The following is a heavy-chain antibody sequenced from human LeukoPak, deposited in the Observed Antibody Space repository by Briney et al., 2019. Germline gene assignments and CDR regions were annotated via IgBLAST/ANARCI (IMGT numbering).Heavy chain of an antibody. J-gene: IGHJ4*02. CDR1: GFTFRNYG. V-gene: IGHV3-33*06. D-gene: IGHD1-14*01. CDR3: AKEAEDHRYDY. CDR2: IWYDGGTK. Sequence: GGSLRLSCVASGFTFRNYGVHGLRQAPGKGLEGVAIIWYDGGTKYYADSVKGRFTISRDNSKNTLYLQMDSLRAEDTAVYYCAKEAEDHRYDYWGQGALVIVSS.